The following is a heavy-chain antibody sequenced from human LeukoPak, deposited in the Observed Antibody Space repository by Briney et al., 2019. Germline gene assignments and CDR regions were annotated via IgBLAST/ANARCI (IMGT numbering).Heavy chain of an antibody. CDR2: IIPIFGTA. V-gene: IGHV1-69*13. CDR1: GGTFSSYA. CDR3: ARDGPWGFVYSFVDTAMGIDWWFDP. Sequence: AASVKVSCKASGGTFSSYAISWVRQAPGQGLEWMGGIIPIFGTANYAQKFQGRVTITADESTSTAYMELSSLRSEDTAVYYCARDGPWGFVYSFVDTAMGIDWWFDPWGQGTLVTVSS. D-gene: IGHD5-18*01. J-gene: IGHJ5*02.